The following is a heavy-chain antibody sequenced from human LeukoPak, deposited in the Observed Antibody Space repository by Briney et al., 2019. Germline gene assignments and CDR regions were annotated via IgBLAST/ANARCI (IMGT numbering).Heavy chain of an antibody. D-gene: IGHD2-15*01. V-gene: IGHV3-9*01. Sequence: GGSLRLSCAASGFTFDDYAMHWVRLAPGKGLEWVSGISWTGGSIGYADSVKGRFTISRDNAKNTLYLQMNSLRAEDTAVYYCARELPFDYWGQGTLVTVSS. CDR3: ARELPFDY. CDR2: ISWTGGSI. CDR1: GFTFDDYA. J-gene: IGHJ4*02.